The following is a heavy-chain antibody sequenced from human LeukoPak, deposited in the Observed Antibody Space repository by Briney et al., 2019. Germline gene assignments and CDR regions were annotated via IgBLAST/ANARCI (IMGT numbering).Heavy chain of an antibody. D-gene: IGHD3-3*01. V-gene: IGHV1-69*05. CDR1: GGTFTSYA. CDR2: IIPIVGTA. CDR3: ARGTIGDFWSGYYTGIVY. J-gene: IGHJ4*02. Sequence: GASVKVSCKASGGTFTSYAISWGRQAPGQGLEWMGGIIPIVGTANYAQKFQGRVTITTDESTSTDYMELSSLRSEDTAVYYCARGTIGDFWSGYYTGIVYWGQGTLVTVSS.